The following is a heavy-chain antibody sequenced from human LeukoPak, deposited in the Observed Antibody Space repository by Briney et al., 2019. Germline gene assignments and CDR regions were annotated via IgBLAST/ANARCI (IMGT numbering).Heavy chain of an antibody. J-gene: IGHJ6*03. CDR2: IIPIFGTA. D-gene: IGHD2-2*02. V-gene: IGHV1-69*01. CDR1: GGTFSSYA. Sequence: ASVKVSCEASGGTFSSYAISWVRQAPGQGLEWMGGIIPIFGTANYAQKFQGRVTITADESTSTAYMELSSLRSEDTAVYYCARDRSEDIVVVPAAIRQYYYYMDVWGKGTTVTVSS. CDR3: ARDRSEDIVVVPAAIRQYYYYMDV.